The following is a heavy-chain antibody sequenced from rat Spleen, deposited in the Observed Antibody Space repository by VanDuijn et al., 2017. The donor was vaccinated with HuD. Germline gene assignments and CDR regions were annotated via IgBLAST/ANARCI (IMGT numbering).Heavy chain of an antibody. D-gene: IGHD1-9*01. Sequence: EVQLQESGPGLVKPSQSLSLTCSVTGYSITSNYWGWIRKFPGNKLEWMGYINNAGSTTYNPSLKSRISITRDTSRNQFFLQVNSVIIDDTATYYCARHGYNSYFDYWGQGVMVTVSS. CDR2: INNAGST. CDR3: ARHGYNSYFDY. V-gene: IGHV3-3*01. CDR1: GYSITSNY. J-gene: IGHJ2*01.